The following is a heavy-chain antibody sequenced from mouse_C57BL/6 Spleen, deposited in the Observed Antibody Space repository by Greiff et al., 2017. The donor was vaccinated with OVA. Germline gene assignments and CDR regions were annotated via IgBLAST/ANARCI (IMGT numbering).Heavy chain of an antibody. CDR3: TRELRLRGWYFDV. Sequence: QVQLQQSGAELVRPGASVTLSCKASGYTFTDYEMHWVKQTPVHGLEWIGAIDPETGGTAYNQKFKGKAILTADKSSSTAYMELRSLTSEDSAVYYCTRELRLRGWYFDVGGTGTTVTVSS. CDR2: IDPETGGT. J-gene: IGHJ1*03. V-gene: IGHV1-15*01. CDR1: GYTFTDYE. D-gene: IGHD3-2*02.